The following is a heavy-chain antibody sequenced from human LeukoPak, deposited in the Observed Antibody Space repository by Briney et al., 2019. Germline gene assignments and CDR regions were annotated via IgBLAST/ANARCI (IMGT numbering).Heavy chain of an antibody. V-gene: IGHV3-21*01. CDR1: GFTLHTYN. D-gene: IGHD4-17*01. J-gene: IGHJ6*03. CDR2: ITSSSSYI. Sequence: GGSLRLSCAASGFTLHTYNMNWVRQAPGGGLEWVSSITSSSSYIYYADSVKGRFTISRDNDKNSLYLQMNSLRAEDTAVYYCARYGADYGDYYYYYMDVWGKGTTVTVSS. CDR3: ARYGADYGDYYYYYMDV.